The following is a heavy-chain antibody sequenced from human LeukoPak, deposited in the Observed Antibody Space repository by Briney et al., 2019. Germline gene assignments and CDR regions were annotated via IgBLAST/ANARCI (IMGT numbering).Heavy chain of an antibody. CDR2: IYYSGST. Sequence: SETLSLTCTVSGGSISSYYWSWIRQPPGKGLEWIGYIYYSGSTNYNPSLKSRVTISVDTSKNQFSLKLSSVTAADTAVYYCAKDARVTALSYWGQGTLVTVSS. D-gene: IGHD2-21*02. V-gene: IGHV4-59*01. CDR3: AKDARVTALSY. J-gene: IGHJ4*02. CDR1: GGSISSYY.